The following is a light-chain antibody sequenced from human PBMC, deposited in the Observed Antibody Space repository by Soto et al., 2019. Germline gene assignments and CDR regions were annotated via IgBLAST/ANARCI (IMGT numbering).Light chain of an antibody. V-gene: IGKV1-12*01. Sequence: DIQMTQSPSSVSASVGDRVTITCRASQDVSTWLAWYQHKPGKAPNLLIHDTSILQSGVPSRFSGSGSGTEFTLTISRLQPEDFATYYCQQAHSFPLTFGGGTKVDIK. CDR1: QDVSTW. CDR2: DTS. CDR3: QQAHSFPLT. J-gene: IGKJ4*01.